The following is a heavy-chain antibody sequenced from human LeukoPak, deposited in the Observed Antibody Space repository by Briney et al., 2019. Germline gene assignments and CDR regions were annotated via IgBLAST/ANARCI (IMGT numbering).Heavy chain of an antibody. CDR3: ARDVGSYGDYHFDY. V-gene: IGHV3-48*01. CDR2: ISSSSSTI. D-gene: IGHD4-17*01. CDR1: GFTFSSYS. Sequence: GGSLRLSCAAFGFTFSSYSMNWVRQAPGKGLEWVSYISSSSSTIYYADSVKGRFAISRDNAKNSLYLQMNSLRAEDTAVYYCARDVGSYGDYHFDYWGQGTLVTVSS. J-gene: IGHJ4*02.